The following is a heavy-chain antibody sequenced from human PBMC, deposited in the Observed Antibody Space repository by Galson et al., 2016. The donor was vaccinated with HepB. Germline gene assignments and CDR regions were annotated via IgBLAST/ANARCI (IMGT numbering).Heavy chain of an antibody. V-gene: IGHV4-4*02. CDR2: IYPSGRT. CDR1: GDSISEPGW. J-gene: IGHJ4*02. CDR3: ARELGGSGSYDY. D-gene: IGHD3-10*01. Sequence: SETLSLTCSVSGDSISEPGWWIWVRQPPGKGLEWIGQIYPSGRTNYKPSLRSRVTILVDRSKNQFSLNLNSVTAADTAVYYCARELGGSGSYDYWGPGTLVTVSS.